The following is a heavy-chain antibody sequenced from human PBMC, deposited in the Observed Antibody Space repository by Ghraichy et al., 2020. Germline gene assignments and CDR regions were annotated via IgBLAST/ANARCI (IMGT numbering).Heavy chain of an antibody. CDR2: ITDSGNT. D-gene: IGHD5/OR15-5a*01. V-gene: IGHV4-34*01. CDR3: ARTRSVSYGMDV. CDR1: GGSFIDYF. J-gene: IGHJ6*02. Sequence: SETLSLTCDVYGGSFIDYFWTWIRQPPGKGLEWIGEITDSGNTVYTASLRGRVTISLDTSKNQFSLKLSSVTAADTAVYYCARTRSVSYGMDVWGQGTTVTVSS.